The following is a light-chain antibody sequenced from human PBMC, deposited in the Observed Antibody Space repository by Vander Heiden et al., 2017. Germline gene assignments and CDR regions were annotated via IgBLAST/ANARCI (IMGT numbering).Light chain of an antibody. Sequence: MLSSPSSLSVSPGERATLSCRASQGVSNNLAWYQQKPGQAPRLLIYGASTRATGIPARFSGSGSGTEFTLTISSLQSEDFAIYYCQQYDNWPFTFGGGTKVDIK. CDR1: QGVSNN. CDR2: GAS. V-gene: IGKV3D-15*01. J-gene: IGKJ4*01. CDR3: QQYDNWPFT.